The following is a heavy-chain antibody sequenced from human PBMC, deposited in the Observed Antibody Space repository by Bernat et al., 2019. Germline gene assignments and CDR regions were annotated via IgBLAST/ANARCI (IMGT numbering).Heavy chain of an antibody. V-gene: IGHV3-66*01. CDR1: GFTVSSNY. J-gene: IGHJ3*02. CDR3: ARDPKKGAFDI. Sequence: EVQLVESGGGLVKPGGSLRLSCAASGFTVSSNYMSWVRQAPGKGLEWVSVIYSGGSTYYADSVKGRFTISRDNSKNTLYLQMNSLRAEDTAVYYCARDPKKGAFDIWGQGTMVTVSS. CDR2: IYSGGST.